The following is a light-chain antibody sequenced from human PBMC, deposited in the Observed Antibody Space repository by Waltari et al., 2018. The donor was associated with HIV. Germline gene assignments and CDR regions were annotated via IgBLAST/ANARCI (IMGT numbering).Light chain of an antibody. J-gene: IGKJ2*01. CDR3: MQALQTPYT. CDR1: QSLLHSNGYNY. V-gene: IGKV2-28*01. CDR2: LGS. Sequence: DIVMTQSPLSLPVTPAQPASVPFRSSQSLLHSNGYNYLDWYLQKPGQSPQLLIYLGSNRASGVPDRFSGSGSGTDFTLKISRVEAEDVGVYYCMQALQTPYTFGQGTKLEIK.